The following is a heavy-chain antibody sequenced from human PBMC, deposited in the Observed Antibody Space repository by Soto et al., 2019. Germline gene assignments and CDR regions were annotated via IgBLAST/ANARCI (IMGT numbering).Heavy chain of an antibody. D-gene: IGHD5-12*01. CDR1: GYTLTELS. CDR2: FDPEGGET. J-gene: IGHJ4*02. Sequence: ASVKVSCKVSGYTLTELSMHWVRQAPGKGLEWMGGFDPEGGETIYAQKFQGRVTMTEDTSTDTAYMELSSLRSEDTAVYYCATEPPAYSGYDWGPFAYWGQGTLVTVSS. V-gene: IGHV1-24*01. CDR3: ATEPPAYSGYDWGPFAY.